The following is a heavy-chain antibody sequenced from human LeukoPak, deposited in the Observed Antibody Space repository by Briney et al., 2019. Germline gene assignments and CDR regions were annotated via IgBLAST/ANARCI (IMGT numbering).Heavy chain of an antibody. CDR3: ARDSPNNYGSGSYHYFDY. Sequence: ASVKVSCKASGYTFTSYGISWVRQAPGQGLEWMGWISAYNGNTNYAQELQGRVTMTTDTSTSTAYMELRSLRSDDTAVYYCARDSPNNYGSGSYHYFDYWGQGTLVTVSS. V-gene: IGHV1-18*01. CDR1: GYTFTSYG. J-gene: IGHJ4*02. CDR2: ISAYNGNT. D-gene: IGHD3-10*01.